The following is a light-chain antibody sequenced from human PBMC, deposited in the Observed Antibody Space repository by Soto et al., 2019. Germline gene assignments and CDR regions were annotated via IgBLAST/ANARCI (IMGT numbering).Light chain of an antibody. J-gene: IGLJ1*01. CDR2: DVS. CDR3: SSYRSSDTHV. Sequence: QSALTQPASVSGSPGQSITISCTGSISDVGGYNYVSWYQQYPGKAPKVMIYDVSNRPSGVSNRFSGSKSGNTASLTISGLQAEDEADYYCSSYRSSDTHVFGTGTKLPVL. CDR1: ISDVGGYNY. V-gene: IGLV2-14*03.